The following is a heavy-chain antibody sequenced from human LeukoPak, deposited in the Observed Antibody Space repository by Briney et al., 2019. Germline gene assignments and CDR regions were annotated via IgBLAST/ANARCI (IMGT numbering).Heavy chain of an antibody. V-gene: IGHV3-23*01. J-gene: IGHJ3*02. CDR3: ARVRPYYYGSGCYRDAFDI. Sequence: GGSLRLSCAASGFTFSSYAVSWVRQAPGKGLEWVSAISGSGASTYYADSVKGRITISRDNSKNTLYLQMNSLRAEDTAVYYCARVRPYYYGSGCYRDAFDIWGQGTMVTVSS. CDR1: GFTFSSYA. CDR2: ISGSGAST. D-gene: IGHD3-10*01.